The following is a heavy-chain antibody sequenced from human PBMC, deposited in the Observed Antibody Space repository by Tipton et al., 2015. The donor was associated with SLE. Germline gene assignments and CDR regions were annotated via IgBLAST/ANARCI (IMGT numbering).Heavy chain of an antibody. CDR2: ISYSGAT. Sequence: TLSLTCIVSGGSITTRSYYWGWIRQPPGKGLEWIASISYSGATNYNPSLKSRVTISVDTSKNQFSLKLSSVTAADTAVYYCAREGCSSTSCYGYYYMDVWGKGTTVTVSS. V-gene: IGHV4-39*07. CDR3: AREGCSSTSCYGYYYMDV. D-gene: IGHD2-2*01. J-gene: IGHJ6*03. CDR1: GGSITTRSYY.